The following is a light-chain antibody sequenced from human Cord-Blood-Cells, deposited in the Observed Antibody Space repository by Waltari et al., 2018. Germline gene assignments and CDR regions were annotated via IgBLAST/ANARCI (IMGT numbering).Light chain of an antibody. J-gene: IGLJ2*01. V-gene: IGLV2-11*01. CDR2: DVS. Sequence: QSALTQPRSVSGYPGPSVTISSTVTSSDVGGYHYVSWYQQHPGKAPKLMIYDVSKRPSGVPDRFSGSKSGNTASLTISGLQAEDEADYYCCSYAGSYTFVVFGGGTKLTVL. CDR3: CSYAGSYTFVV. CDR1: SSDVGGYHY.